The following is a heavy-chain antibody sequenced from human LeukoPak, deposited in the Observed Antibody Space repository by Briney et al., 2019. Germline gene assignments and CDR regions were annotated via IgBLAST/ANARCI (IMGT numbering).Heavy chain of an antibody. CDR1: GGFISSYY. V-gene: IGHV4-59*01. J-gene: IGHJ5*02. D-gene: IGHD2-2*01. Sequence: SETLSLTCTVSGGFISSYYWSWIREPPGKGLEWIRYLHYSGNTNYNPSLKSRVTISVDTSKNQFSLKLSSVTAADTAVYYCAREVVVVPAAENWFDPWGQGTLVTVSS. CDR3: AREVVVVPAAENWFDP. CDR2: LHYSGNT.